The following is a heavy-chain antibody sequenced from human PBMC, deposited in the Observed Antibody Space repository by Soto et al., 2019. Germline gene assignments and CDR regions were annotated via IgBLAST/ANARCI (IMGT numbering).Heavy chain of an antibody. CDR3: AKGRWSYYTALES. Sequence: GGSLRLSCAASGFTFSSYAMSWIRQSPGKGLEWVSGISGSGGSTYYADSVKGRFTISRDNSKNTLYLQMNSLRAEDTAVYYCAKGRWSYYTALESWGQGTLVTAS. CDR1: GFTFSSYA. D-gene: IGHD3-10*01. V-gene: IGHV3-23*01. CDR2: ISGSGGST. J-gene: IGHJ5*02.